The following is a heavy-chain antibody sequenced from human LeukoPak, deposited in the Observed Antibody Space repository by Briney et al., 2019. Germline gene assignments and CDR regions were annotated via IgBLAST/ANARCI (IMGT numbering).Heavy chain of an antibody. V-gene: IGHV3-7*01. Sequence: PGGSLTLSCVASGFTFTTFWMAWVRQAPGKGLEWVANIKQDGSEKDYVDALKGRFTISRDNAKNSLYLQMNSLRAEDTAVYYCARWLGLMRNFDWWGQGTLVTVSS. CDR1: GFTFTTFW. D-gene: IGHD5-12*01. J-gene: IGHJ4*02. CDR2: IKQDGSEK. CDR3: ARWLGLMRNFDW.